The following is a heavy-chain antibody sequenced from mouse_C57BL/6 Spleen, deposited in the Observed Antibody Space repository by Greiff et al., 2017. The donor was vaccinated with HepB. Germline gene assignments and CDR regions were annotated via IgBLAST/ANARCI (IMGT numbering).Heavy chain of an antibody. Sequence: EVKLQESGPGLVKPSQSLSLTCSVTGYSITSGYYWNWIRQFPGNKLEWMGYISYDGSNNYNPSLKNRISITRDTSKNQFFLKLNSVTTEDTATYYCAREILRYWYFDVWGTGTTVTVSS. CDR3: AREILRYWYFDV. D-gene: IGHD1-1*01. V-gene: IGHV3-6*01. CDR1: GYSITSGYY. CDR2: ISYDGSN. J-gene: IGHJ1*03.